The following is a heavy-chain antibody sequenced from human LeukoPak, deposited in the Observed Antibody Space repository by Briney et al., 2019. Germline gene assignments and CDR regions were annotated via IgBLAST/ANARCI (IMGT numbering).Heavy chain of an antibody. V-gene: IGHV3-33*01. Sequence: GGSLRLSCAASGFTFSSYGMHWVRQAPGKGLEWVALIWYDGSNKYYADSVKGRFTISRDNSKNALYPQMNSLRVEDTAVYYCAIDPNWGTHSWGQGVLVTVSS. J-gene: IGHJ4*02. D-gene: IGHD7-27*01. CDR3: AIDPNWGTHS. CDR1: GFTFSSYG. CDR2: IWYDGSNK.